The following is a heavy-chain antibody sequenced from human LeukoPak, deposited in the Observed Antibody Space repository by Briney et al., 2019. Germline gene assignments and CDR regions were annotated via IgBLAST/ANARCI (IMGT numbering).Heavy chain of an antibody. V-gene: IGHV4-34*01. Sequence: ASETLSLTCAVSGGSFSGYYWSWIRQPPGKGLEWIGEINHSGSTNYNPSLKSRVTISVDTSKNQFSLKLNSVTAADTAVYYCARARAHLKYYYDSSGYYYFDYWGQGTLVTVSS. D-gene: IGHD3-22*01. CDR3: ARARAHLKYYYDSSGYYYFDY. CDR2: INHSGST. CDR1: GGSFSGYY. J-gene: IGHJ4*02.